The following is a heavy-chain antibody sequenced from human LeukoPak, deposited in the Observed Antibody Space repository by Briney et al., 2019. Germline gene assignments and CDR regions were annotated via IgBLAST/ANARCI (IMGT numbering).Heavy chain of an antibody. V-gene: IGHV1-69*13. CDR2: IISFFGTA. D-gene: IGHD6-13*01. Sequence: SVKVSCTSSGGTFIIYAISWVRQAPGQEVEWMGGIISFFGTANNAHKFQGRVTITADESTSTAYMERSRLRSEDTAVYYCAIRSSSWYGHWFDPWGQGTLVTVSS. CDR1: GGTFIIYA. CDR3: AIRSSSWYGHWFDP. J-gene: IGHJ5*02.